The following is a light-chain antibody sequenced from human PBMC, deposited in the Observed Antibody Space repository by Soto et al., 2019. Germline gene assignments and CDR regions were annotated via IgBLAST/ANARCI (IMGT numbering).Light chain of an antibody. CDR3: FSYAGSSTYV. CDR2: EGS. Sequence: QSVLTQPASASASHGQSITISCTGTSSDIGSYNFVSWYQQHPGKAPKLMIYEGSKRPSGISDRFSGSKSGNTASLTISGLQAEDEADYFCFSYAGSSTYVFGTGTKVTVL. J-gene: IGLJ1*01. V-gene: IGLV2-23*01. CDR1: SSDIGSYNF.